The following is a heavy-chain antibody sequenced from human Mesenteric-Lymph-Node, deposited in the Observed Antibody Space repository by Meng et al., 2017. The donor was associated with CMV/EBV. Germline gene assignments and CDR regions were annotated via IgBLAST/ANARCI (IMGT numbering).Heavy chain of an antibody. CDR1: GFTFSNYG. J-gene: IGHJ3*02. CDR3: AKRYCGGDCFIDAFDI. CDR2: ISYDGSRK. D-gene: IGHD2-21*02. V-gene: IGHV3-30*02. Sequence: GGSLRLSCGAPGFTFSNYGMHWVRQAPGKGLEWLAFISYDGSRKYYADSVKGPLTISRDNSKNTLYLQMESLSAEDSAVYYCAKRYCGGDCFIDAFDIWGQGTMVTVSS.